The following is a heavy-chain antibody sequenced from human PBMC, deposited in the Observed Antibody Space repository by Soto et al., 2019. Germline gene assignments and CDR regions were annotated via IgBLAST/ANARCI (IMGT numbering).Heavy chain of an antibody. J-gene: IGHJ6*02. V-gene: IGHV1-69*01. CDR3: AFADSRLYCSGGSCYSGQKRGGRGTNYYGMDV. CDR2: IIPIFGTA. CDR1: GGTFSSYA. Sequence: QVQLVQSGAEVKKPGSSVKVSCKAFGGTFSSYAISWVRQAPGQGLEWMGGIIPIFGTANYAQKFQGRVKFTPNEPPRPAYRDLPRLSSEDRAVYYFAFADSRLYCSGGSCYSGQKRGGRGTNYYGMDVWGQGTTVTVSS. D-gene: IGHD2-15*01.